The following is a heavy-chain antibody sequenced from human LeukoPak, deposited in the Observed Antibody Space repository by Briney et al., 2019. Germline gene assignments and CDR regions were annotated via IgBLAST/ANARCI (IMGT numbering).Heavy chain of an antibody. CDR3: ANRGQQLYYY. J-gene: IGHJ4*02. CDR1: DHTFSSDG. CDR2: INVYNGKT. Sequence: ASVKVSCKISDHTFSSDGFTWVRQAPGKGLEWMGWINVYNGKTDYAHKFQGRVTMTTDTSTNTAYMDLRSLRSDDTAMYYCANRGQQLYYYWGQGTLVTVSS. D-gene: IGHD6-13*01. V-gene: IGHV1-18*01.